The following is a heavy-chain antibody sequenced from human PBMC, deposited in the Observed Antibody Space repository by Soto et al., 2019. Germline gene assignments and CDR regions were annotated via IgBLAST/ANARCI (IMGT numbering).Heavy chain of an antibody. D-gene: IGHD5-12*01. CDR1: GFTFSDYY. CDR3: VRDRGYSGYTF. CDR2: ITSSSTNFT. Sequence: TGGSLRLSCAASGFTFSDYYMSWIRQAPGKGLEWVAYITSSSTNFTNYADSVRGRFTISRDNARDSVYLQMNSLRPEDTAVYYCVRDRGYSGYTFWGQGTQVTVSS. V-gene: IGHV3-11*06. J-gene: IGHJ4*02.